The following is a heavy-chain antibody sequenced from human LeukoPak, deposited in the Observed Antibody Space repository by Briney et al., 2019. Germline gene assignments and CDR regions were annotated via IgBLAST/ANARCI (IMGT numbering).Heavy chain of an antibody. Sequence: GGSLRLSCAASGFTVSSNYMSWVRQAPGKGLEWVSVIYSGGSTYYADSVKGRFTISRDNSKNTLYLQMNSLRAEDTAVYYCELTGTIPDFDYWGQGTLVTVSS. J-gene: IGHJ4*02. CDR2: IYSGGST. V-gene: IGHV3-66*01. CDR3: ELTGTIPDFDY. CDR1: GFTVSSNY. D-gene: IGHD2-2*02.